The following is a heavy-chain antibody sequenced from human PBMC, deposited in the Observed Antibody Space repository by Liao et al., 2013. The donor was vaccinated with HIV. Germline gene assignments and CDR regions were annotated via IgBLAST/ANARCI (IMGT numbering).Heavy chain of an antibody. CDR1: GGSISTRGYY. D-gene: IGHD3-3*01. J-gene: IGHJ5*02. Sequence: QLQLQESGPGLVKPSETLSLTCSVSGGSISTRGYYWGWIRQSPGKGLEWIGEINHSGSTNYNPSLKSRVTISVDTSKNQFSLKLSSVTAADTAVYYCARGRYDFWSGHYMLNWFDPWGQGTLVTVSS. V-gene: IGHV4-39*07. CDR2: INHSGST. CDR3: ARGRYDFWSGHYMLNWFDP.